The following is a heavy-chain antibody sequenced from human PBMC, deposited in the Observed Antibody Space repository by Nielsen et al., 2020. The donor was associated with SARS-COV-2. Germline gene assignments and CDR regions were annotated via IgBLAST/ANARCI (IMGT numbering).Heavy chain of an antibody. CDR1: GFTFDDYA. D-gene: IGHD2/OR15-2a*01. CDR3: AKDTFWSSPSDYGMDV. J-gene: IGHJ6*02. Sequence: SLKISCAASGFTFDDYAMHWVRQAPGKGLEWVSGISWNSGSIGYADSVKGRFTISRDNAKNSLYLQMNSLRAEDTALYYCAKDTFWSSPSDYGMDVWGQGTTVTVSS. V-gene: IGHV3-9*01. CDR2: ISWNSGSI.